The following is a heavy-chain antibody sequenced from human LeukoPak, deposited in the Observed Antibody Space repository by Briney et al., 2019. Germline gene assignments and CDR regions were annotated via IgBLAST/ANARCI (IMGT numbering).Heavy chain of an antibody. J-gene: IGHJ4*02. CDR1: GYTFTSYG. V-gene: IGHV1-18*01. CDR3: ARGSYYDSSGYPSYYFDY. CDR2: ISAYNGNT. Sequence: ASVKVSCKASGYTFTSYGISWVRQVPGQGLEWMGWISAYNGNTNYAQKLQGRVTMTTDTSTSTAYMELRSLRSDDTAVYYCARGSYYDSSGYPSYYFDYWGQGTLVTVSS. D-gene: IGHD3-22*01.